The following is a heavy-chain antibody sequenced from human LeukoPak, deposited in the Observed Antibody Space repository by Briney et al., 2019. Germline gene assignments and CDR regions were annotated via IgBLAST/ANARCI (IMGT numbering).Heavy chain of an antibody. J-gene: IGHJ4*02. V-gene: IGHV1-8*01. CDR3: ASSRNGAGSSSGFDY. Sequence: GASVKVSCKASGYTFTSFDINWVRQATGQGLGWMGWMNPNSGNTGCAQKFQGRVTMTRNTSITTAYMELSSLRSEDTAVYYCASSRNGAGSSSGFDYWGQGTLVTVSS. CDR1: GYTFTSFD. D-gene: IGHD6-13*01. CDR2: MNPNSGNT.